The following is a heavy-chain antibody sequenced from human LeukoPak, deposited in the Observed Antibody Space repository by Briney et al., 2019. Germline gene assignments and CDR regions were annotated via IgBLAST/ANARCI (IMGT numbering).Heavy chain of an antibody. CDR3: ASPSKWELSDLGC. J-gene: IGHJ4*01. Sequence: SQTLSLTCTVSGGSISSNTYYWAWIRQPPGKGLEWIGSIYHTGTTYYNPSLKSRVTISVDTSSNRFSLQLRSVTAADTATYYCASPSKWELSDLGCWGRGTLVTVSS. CDR2: IYHTGTT. V-gene: IGHV4-39*01. CDR1: GGSISSNTYY. D-gene: IGHD1-26*01.